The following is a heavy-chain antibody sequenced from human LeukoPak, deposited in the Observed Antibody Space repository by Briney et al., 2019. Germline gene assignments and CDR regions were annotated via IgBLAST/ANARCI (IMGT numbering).Heavy chain of an antibody. V-gene: IGHV3-7*01. Sequence: GRSLRLSCAASGFTFSSYGMRWVRQAPGKGLEWVANIKQDGSEKYYVDSVKGRFIISRDNAKNSLYLQMNSLRAEDTAVYYCASLYSSGYCDYWGQGTLVTVSS. J-gene: IGHJ4*02. CDR1: GFTFSSYG. CDR3: ASLYSSGYCDY. CDR2: IKQDGSEK. D-gene: IGHD3-22*01.